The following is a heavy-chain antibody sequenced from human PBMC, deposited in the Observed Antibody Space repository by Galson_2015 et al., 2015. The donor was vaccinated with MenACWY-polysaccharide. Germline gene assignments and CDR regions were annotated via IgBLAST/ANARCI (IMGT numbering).Heavy chain of an antibody. D-gene: IGHD1-26*01. CDR1: GFTFSSYA. V-gene: IGHV3-30-3*01. CDR2: ISYDGSNK. J-gene: IGHJ4*02. Sequence: SLRLSCAASGFTFSSYAMHWVRQAPGKGLEWMAVISYDGSNKYYADSVKGRFTISRDNSKNTLYLQMNSLRAEDTAVYYCARVSRAFGVGTTRGDYFDYWGQGSLVTVSS. CDR3: ARVSRAFGVGTTRGDYFDY.